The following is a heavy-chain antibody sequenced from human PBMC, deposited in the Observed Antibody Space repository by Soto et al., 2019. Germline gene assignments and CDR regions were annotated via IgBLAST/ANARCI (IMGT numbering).Heavy chain of an antibody. V-gene: IGHV3-30*03. Sequence: GGSLRLSCAASGFTFSSYGMHWVRQAPGKGLEWVAVISYDGSNKYYADSVKGRFTISRDNSKNTLYLQMNSLRAEDTAVYYCAAHSSSFVWGQGTLVTVSS. J-gene: IGHJ4*02. D-gene: IGHD5-18*01. CDR3: AAHSSSFV. CDR1: GFTFSSYG. CDR2: ISYDGSNK.